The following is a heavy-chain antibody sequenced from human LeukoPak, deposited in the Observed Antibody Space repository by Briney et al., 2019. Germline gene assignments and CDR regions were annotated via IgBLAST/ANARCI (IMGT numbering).Heavy chain of an antibody. CDR1: GFTVKSTY. J-gene: IGHJ4*02. CDR3: ARGEWELY. Sequence: GGSLRLSCAASGFTVKSTYMSWVRQAQGKGLEWVGVIYSGGSTYYSDAVKDRFIISRDNSENTIYLEMNNLRAEDTAVYYCARGEWELYWGQGTLVTVSS. V-gene: IGHV3-66*01. CDR2: IYSGGST. D-gene: IGHD1-26*01.